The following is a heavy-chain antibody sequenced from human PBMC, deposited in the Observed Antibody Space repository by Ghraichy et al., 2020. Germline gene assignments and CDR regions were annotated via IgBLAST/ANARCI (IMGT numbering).Heavy chain of an antibody. V-gene: IGHV4-31*11. CDR3: AKADYGDYVGAFDI. CDR1: GGSISNGNYY. D-gene: IGHD4-17*01. Sequence: SETLSLTCAVSGGSISNGNYYWDWIRQHPGKGLEWIGYIYYTGSTHYNPSLKGRVTISVDTSKNQFSLKLTSVTAADTAVYYCAKADYGDYVGAFDIWGPGTMVTVSS. CDR2: IYYTGST. J-gene: IGHJ3*02.